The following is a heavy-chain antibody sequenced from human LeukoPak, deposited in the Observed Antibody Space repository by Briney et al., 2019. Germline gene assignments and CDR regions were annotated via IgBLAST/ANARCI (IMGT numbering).Heavy chain of an antibody. Sequence: SQTLSLTCTVSGGSISSGDSHWSWLRQPPGKGLEWIGYIFYSGNIYYNPSLKSRLTISLDMSKNQFSLKLSSVTAADTAVYYCARAPGVAEVGRLDLWGRGTLVTVSS. CDR1: GGSISSGDSH. CDR2: IFYSGNI. J-gene: IGHJ2*01. CDR3: ARAPGVAEVGRLDL. D-gene: IGHD7-27*01. V-gene: IGHV4-30-4*01.